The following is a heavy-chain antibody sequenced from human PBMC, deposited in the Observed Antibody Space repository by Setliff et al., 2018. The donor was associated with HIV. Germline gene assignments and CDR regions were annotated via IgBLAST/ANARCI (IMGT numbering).Heavy chain of an antibody. V-gene: IGHV4-38-2*02. CDR1: GYSTSSRYY. D-gene: IGHD6-19*01. CDR3: AKDSEAVAVKYYYMDV. CDR2: IYHSGST. Sequence: PSETLSLTCTVSGYSTSSRYYWGWIRQSPGKGLEWIGSIYHSGSTQYNPSLKSRVTISVDTPSNTVYLQMNSLRAEDTALYYCAKDSEAVAVKYYYMDVWGRGTTVTVS. J-gene: IGHJ6*03.